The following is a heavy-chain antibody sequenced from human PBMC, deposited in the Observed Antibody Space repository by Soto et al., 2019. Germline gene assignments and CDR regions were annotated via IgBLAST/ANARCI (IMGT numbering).Heavy chain of an antibody. Sequence: SETLSLTCTVSGGSISSYYWSWIRQPPGKGLEWIGYIYYSGSTNYNPSPKSRVTISVDTSKNQFSLKLSSVTAADTAVYYCARGDTIFGVVIPPAFDIWGQGTMVTVSS. J-gene: IGHJ3*02. CDR1: GGSISSYY. D-gene: IGHD3-3*01. V-gene: IGHV4-59*01. CDR3: ARGDTIFGVVIPPAFDI. CDR2: IYYSGST.